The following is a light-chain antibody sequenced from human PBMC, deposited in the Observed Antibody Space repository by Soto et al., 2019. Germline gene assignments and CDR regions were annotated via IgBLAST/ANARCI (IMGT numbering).Light chain of an antibody. CDR1: QSISSY. V-gene: IGKV1-39*01. J-gene: IGKJ1*01. CDR2: AAS. CDR3: QQSYSTLRT. Sequence: DIQMTQSPSSLSASVGDRVTITCRASQSISSYLNWYQQKPGKAPKLLIYAASSLQSGVPSRFSGSGSGTDFTLTISSLQPEDFATYYCQQSYSTLRTLGQDTEVDIK.